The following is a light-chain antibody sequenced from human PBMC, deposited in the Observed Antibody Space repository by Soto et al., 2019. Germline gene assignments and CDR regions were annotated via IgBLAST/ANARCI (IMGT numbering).Light chain of an antibody. J-gene: IGKJ5*01. V-gene: IGKV3-20*01. CDR3: QQYGSSAIT. CDR1: QSVSSSY. Sequence: EIVLTQSPGTLSLSPGARATLSCRASQSVSSSYLAWYQQKPGQAPRLLIYGASSRATGIPDRFSGSGSGTDFTVTISRRGPEDYAVLYCQQYGSSAITFGQGTRLESK. CDR2: GAS.